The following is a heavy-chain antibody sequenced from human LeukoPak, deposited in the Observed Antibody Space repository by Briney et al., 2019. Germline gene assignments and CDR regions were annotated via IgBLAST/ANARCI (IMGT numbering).Heavy chain of an antibody. CDR1: GYTFTSYA. V-gene: IGHV7-4-1*02. Sequence: ASVKVSCKASGYTFTSYAMNWVRQAPGQGLEWMGWINTNTGNPTYAQGFTGRFVFSLDTSVSTAYLQISSLKAEDTAVYYCARDLGGIPSIYYYYYYMDVWGKGTTVTVSS. CDR2: INTNTGNP. CDR3: ARDLGGIPSIYYYYYYMDV. J-gene: IGHJ6*03. D-gene: IGHD2-15*01.